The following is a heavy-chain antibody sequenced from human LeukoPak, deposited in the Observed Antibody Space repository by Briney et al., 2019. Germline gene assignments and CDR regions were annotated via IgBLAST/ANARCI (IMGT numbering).Heavy chain of an antibody. V-gene: IGHV4-38-2*01. CDR1: GYSISSRYY. Sequence: SETLSLTCAVSGYSISSRYYWGWIRQPPGKGLEWIGSIYHSGSTYYNPSLKSRVTISVDTSKNQFSLKLSSVTAADTAVYYCARHAVGAIVDYYYYYMDVWGKGTTVTVSS. CDR3: ARHAVGAIVDYYYYYMDV. CDR2: IYHSGST. D-gene: IGHD1-26*01. J-gene: IGHJ6*03.